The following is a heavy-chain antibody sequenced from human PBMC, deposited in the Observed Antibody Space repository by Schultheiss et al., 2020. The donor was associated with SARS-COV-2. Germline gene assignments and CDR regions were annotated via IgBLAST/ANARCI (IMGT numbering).Heavy chain of an antibody. CDR2: ISSSSSYI. V-gene: IGHV3-21*05. CDR1: GFAFSSYE. Sequence: GGSLRLSCAASGFAFSSYEMNWVRQAPGKGLEWVSYISSSSSYIYYADSVKGRFTISRDNAKNSLYLQMNSLRAEDTAVYYCAREAHRYCSSTSCYSYYYYYGMDVWGQGTTVTVSS. J-gene: IGHJ6*02. D-gene: IGHD2-2*01. CDR3: AREAHRYCSSTSCYSYYYYYGMDV.